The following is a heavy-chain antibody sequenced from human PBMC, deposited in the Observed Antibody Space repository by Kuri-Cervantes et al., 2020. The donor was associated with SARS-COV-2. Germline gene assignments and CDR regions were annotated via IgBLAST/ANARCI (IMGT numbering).Heavy chain of an antibody. D-gene: IGHD2-2*01. CDR2: IYYSGST. V-gene: IGHV4-61*01. CDR1: GGSVSSGSYY. Sequence: SETLSLTCTVSGGSVSSGSYYWSWIRQPPGKGLEWIGYIYYSGSTNYNPSLKSRVTISVDTSKNQFSLRLTSVTAADTAIYYCARHYAFDKFHKWGQGTLVTVSS. J-gene: IGHJ4*02. CDR3: ARHYAFDKFHK.